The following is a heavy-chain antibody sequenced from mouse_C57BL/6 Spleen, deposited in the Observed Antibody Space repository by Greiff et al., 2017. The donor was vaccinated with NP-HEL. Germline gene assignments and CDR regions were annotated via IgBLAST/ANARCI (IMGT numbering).Heavy chain of an antibody. J-gene: IGHJ4*01. V-gene: IGHV1-63*01. D-gene: IGHD2-2*01. Sequence: VQLQQSGAELVRPGTSVKMSCKASGYTFTNYWIGWAKQRPGHGLEWIGDIYPGGGYTNYNEKFKGQATLTADKSSSTAYMQFSSLTSEDSAIYYCARSYYGYDYYYAMDYWGQGTSVTVSS. CDR1: GYTFTNYW. CDR3: ARSYYGYDYYYAMDY. CDR2: IYPGGGYT.